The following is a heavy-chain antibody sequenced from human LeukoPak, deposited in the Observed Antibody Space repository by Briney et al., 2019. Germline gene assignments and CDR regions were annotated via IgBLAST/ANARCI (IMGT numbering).Heavy chain of an antibody. CDR1: GGSISSYY. D-gene: IGHD3-3*01. Sequence: PSETLSLTCTVSGGSISSYYWSWIRQPPGKGLEWIGYIYYSGSTNYNPSLKSRVTISVDPSKSQFSLKLSFVTAADTAVYYCVSNGYYSVDYWGQGILVTVSS. CDR3: VSNGYYSVDY. V-gene: IGHV4-59*12. J-gene: IGHJ4*02. CDR2: IYYSGST.